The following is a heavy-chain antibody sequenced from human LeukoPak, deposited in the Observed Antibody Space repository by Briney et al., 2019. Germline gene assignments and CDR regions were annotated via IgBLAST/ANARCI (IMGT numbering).Heavy chain of an antibody. J-gene: IGHJ4*02. CDR3: ARGWLAETTVVTPYNY. D-gene: IGHD4-23*01. V-gene: IGHV1-69*13. Sequence: ASVKVSCKASGGTFSSYAISWVRQAPGQGLEWMGGNIPMFGTANYAQKFRGRVTITAVESMSTAYMELTSLRYEDTAVYYCARGWLAETTVVTPYNYWGQGTLVTVSS. CDR2: NIPMFGTA. CDR1: GGTFSSYA.